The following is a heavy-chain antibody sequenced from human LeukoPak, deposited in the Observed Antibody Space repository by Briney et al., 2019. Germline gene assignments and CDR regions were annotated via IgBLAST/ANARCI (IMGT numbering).Heavy chain of an antibody. CDR2: IYHSGST. V-gene: IGHV4-4*02. D-gene: IGHD6-19*01. CDR1: GGSISSSNW. J-gene: IGHJ4*02. CDR3: ARQGDGGWYYFDY. Sequence: PSGTLSLTCAVSGGSISSSNWWSWVRQPPGKGLEWIGEIYHSGSTNYNPSLKSRVTISVDKSKNQFSLKLTSVTAADTAAYYCARQGDGGWYYFDYWGQGTLVTVSS.